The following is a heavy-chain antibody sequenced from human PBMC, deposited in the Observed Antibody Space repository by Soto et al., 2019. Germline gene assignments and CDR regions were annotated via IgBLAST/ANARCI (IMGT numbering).Heavy chain of an antibody. J-gene: IGHJ2*01. CDR2: ISYDGSNK. Sequence: QAQLVESGGGVVQPGRSLRLSCAASGFTFSNYGIHWVHQASGKGLEWVAVISYDGSNKLYADSVKGRFTISRDNSKNTVYLQMNSLRAEDTAMYYCAKSAYSEWYFDVWGRGTLLTVSS. V-gene: IGHV3-30*18. CDR1: GFTFSNYG. CDR3: AKSAYSEWYFDV. D-gene: IGHD2-15*01.